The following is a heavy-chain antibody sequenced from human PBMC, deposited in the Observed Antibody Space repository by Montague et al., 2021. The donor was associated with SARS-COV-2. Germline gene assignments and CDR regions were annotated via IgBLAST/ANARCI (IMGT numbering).Heavy chain of an antibody. J-gene: IGHJ3*01. CDR2: ITGGGTT. V-gene: IGHV3-23*01. Sequence: SLRLSCAASGFTFSSYAMSWVRQAPGKGLEWVSAITGGGTTYYAESVKGRFTISRDNSKDTLYLQMGSLRADDTAVYYCAKATLWGQGTMVTVSS. CDR3: AKATL. CDR1: GFTFSSYA.